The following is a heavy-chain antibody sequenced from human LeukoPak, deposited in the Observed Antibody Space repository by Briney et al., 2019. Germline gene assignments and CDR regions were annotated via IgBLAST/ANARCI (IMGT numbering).Heavy chain of an antibody. CDR2: INHSGST. CDR1: GGSFSGYY. V-gene: IGHV4-34*01. CDR3: ARLFYSSGSYYYCRDDCHDY. Sequence: SETLSLTCAVYGGSFSGYYWSWIRQPPGKGLEWIGEINHSGSTNYNPSLKSRVTISVDTSKNQFSLKLSSVTAADTAVYYCARLFYSSGSYYYCRDDCHDYWGQGTLVTVSS. D-gene: IGHD3-10*01. J-gene: IGHJ4*02.